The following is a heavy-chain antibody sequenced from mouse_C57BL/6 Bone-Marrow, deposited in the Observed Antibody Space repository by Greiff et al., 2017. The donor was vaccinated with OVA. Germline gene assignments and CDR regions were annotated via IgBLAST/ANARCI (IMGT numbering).Heavy chain of an antibody. CDR2: IDPETGGT. J-gene: IGHJ1*03. CDR1: GYTFTDYE. D-gene: IGHD1-1*01. CDR3: TRGGITTVVATKYFDV. Sequence: QVYVKQSGAELVRPGASVTLSCKASGYTFTDYEMHWVKQTPVHGLEWIGAIDPETGGTAYNQKFKGKAILTADKSSSTAYMELRSLTSEDSAVYYCTRGGITTVVATKYFDVWGTGTTVTVSS. V-gene: IGHV1-15*01.